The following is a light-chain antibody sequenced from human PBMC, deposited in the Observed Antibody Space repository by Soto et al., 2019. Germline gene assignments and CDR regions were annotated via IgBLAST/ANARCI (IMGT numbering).Light chain of an antibody. Sequence: IQLTQSPSSLSASVGDRVTFTCRVSEGISNSLAWYQQKPGKAPKLLIYAGSTLQSGVPSRFSGSRSGTXXXXXXXXXXXXXLATYYCQQLSRYPLTFGGXTKVEIK. CDR1: EGISNS. V-gene: IGKV1-9*01. CDR3: QQLSRYPLT. CDR2: AGS. J-gene: IGKJ4*01.